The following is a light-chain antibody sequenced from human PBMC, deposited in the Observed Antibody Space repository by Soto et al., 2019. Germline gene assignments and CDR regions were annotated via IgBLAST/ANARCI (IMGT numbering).Light chain of an antibody. CDR2: DAS. Sequence: DIQMTQSPSSLSASVGDRVTITCQASQDISNYLYWYQQKPGKAPKLLIYDASNLETGVPSRFSGSGSGTDFTLTISSLQPEDIATYYCQQYDNLPLTFGGGTKVEIK. CDR3: QQYDNLPLT. J-gene: IGKJ4*01. CDR1: QDISNY. V-gene: IGKV1-33*01.